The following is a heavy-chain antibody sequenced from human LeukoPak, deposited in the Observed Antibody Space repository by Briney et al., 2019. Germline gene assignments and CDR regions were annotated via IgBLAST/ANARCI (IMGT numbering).Heavy chain of an antibody. CDR3: ARQGIAAAGVIDY. J-gene: IGHJ4*02. D-gene: IGHD6-13*01. CDR1: GGSTSNYF. CDR2: IHTSGST. V-gene: IGHV4-4*07. Sequence: PSETLSLTCTVSGGSTSNYFCTWLRQSAGKGLEWIGRIHTSGSTNYNPSLKSRVSMSVDTSKNQFSLKLSSVTAADTAVYYCARQGIAAAGVIDYWGQGTLVTVSS.